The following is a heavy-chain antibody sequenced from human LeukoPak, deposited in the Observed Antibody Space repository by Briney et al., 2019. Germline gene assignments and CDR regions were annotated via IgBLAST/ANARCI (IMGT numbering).Heavy chain of an antibody. V-gene: IGHV3-66*01. CDR1: GFTFSSYG. D-gene: IGHD2-2*01. J-gene: IGHJ1*01. CDR2: IYSGGST. CDR3: ASARESCIGSTCYEYFHH. Sequence: GGSLRLSCAASGFTFSSYGMHWVRQAPGKGLEWVSVIYSGGSTYYADSVKGRFTISRDNSKNTLYLQMNSLRAEDTAVYYCASARESCIGSTCYEYFHHWGQGTPLTVSS.